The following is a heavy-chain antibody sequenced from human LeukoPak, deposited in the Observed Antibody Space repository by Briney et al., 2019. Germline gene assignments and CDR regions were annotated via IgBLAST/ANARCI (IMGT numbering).Heavy chain of an antibody. Sequence: GGSLRLSCAASGFTFSSYAMHWVRQAPGKGLEYVSAISSNGGSTYYANSVKGRFTISRDNSKNTLYLQMGSLRAEDMAVYYCARNRGYSFDPWGQGTLVTVSS. D-gene: IGHD5-18*01. J-gene: IGHJ5*02. CDR3: ARNRGYSFDP. V-gene: IGHV3-64*01. CDR1: GFTFSSYA. CDR2: ISSNGGST.